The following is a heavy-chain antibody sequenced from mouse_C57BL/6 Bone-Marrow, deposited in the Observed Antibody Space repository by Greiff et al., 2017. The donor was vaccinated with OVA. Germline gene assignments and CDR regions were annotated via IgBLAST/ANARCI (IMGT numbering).Heavy chain of an antibody. Sequence: QVQLKESGAELVKPGASVKLSCKASGYTFTSYWMHWVKQRPGQGLEWIGMIHPNSGSTNYNEKFKSKATLTVDKSSSTAYMQLSSLTSEDSAVYYCARPRSNRAWFAYWGQGTLVTVSA. CDR2: IHPNSGST. CDR1: GYTFTSYW. V-gene: IGHV1-64*01. J-gene: IGHJ3*01. D-gene: IGHD2-5*01. CDR3: ARPRSNRAWFAY.